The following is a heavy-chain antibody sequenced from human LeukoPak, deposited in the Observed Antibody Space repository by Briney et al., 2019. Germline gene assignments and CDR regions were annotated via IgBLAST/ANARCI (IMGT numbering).Heavy chain of an antibody. J-gene: IGHJ4*02. CDR1: GFTFSSYG. V-gene: IGHV3-30*18. CDR3: AKGYSGWLDY. D-gene: IGHD6-19*01. CDR2: ISYDGSNK. Sequence: GGSLRLSCAASGFTFSSYGMHWVRQAPGKGLEWVAVISYDGSNKYYADSVKGRFTISRDNSKNTPYLQMSSLRAEDTAVYYCAKGYSGWLDYWGQGTLVTVSP.